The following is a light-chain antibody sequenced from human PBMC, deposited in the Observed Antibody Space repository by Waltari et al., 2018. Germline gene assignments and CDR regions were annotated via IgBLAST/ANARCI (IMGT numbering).Light chain of an antibody. Sequence: QSALTQPASVSGSPGQSITISCTGTSSDVGYYNFVSWYQQHPGKAPHLIIYEVSERPPGVSNRFSGSKSDNTASLTISGLQAEDEADYYCSSYTTSTAPGVFGAGTKVTVL. CDR2: EVS. CDR1: SSDVGYYNF. V-gene: IGLV2-14*01. J-gene: IGLJ1*01. CDR3: SSYTTSTAPGV.